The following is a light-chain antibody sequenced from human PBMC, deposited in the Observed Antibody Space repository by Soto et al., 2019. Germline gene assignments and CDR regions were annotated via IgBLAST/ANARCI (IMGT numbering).Light chain of an antibody. V-gene: IGKV1-39*01. CDR1: QSVSIY. J-gene: IGKJ1*01. Sequence: DVQMTRSPSSLSASVGDRVTITCRASQSVSIYLNWYQQKPGKAPNLLISAASSLHSGVPSRFSGSGSGTDFTLTISSLQPEDFATYYCQQSYSTPPWTFGQGTKVDIK. CDR2: AAS. CDR3: QQSYSTPPWT.